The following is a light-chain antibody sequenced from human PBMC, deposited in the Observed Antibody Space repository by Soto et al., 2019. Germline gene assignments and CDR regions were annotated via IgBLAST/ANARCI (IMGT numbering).Light chain of an antibody. V-gene: IGKV1-13*02. CDR3: QHFNRYPLT. Sequence: AIQLTQFPSSLSASVGDRVTITCRASQGISSPLTWYQQKPGKAPKLLIYDASSLESGVPTRSSGSGSGTDFTLTISSLQPEDFATYYCQHFNRYPLTLGGGTKVEIK. CDR2: DAS. J-gene: IGKJ4*01. CDR1: QGISSP.